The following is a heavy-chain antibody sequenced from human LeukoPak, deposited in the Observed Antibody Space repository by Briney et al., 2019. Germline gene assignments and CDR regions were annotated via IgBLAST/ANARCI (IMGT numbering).Heavy chain of an antibody. CDR2: ISRNGDST. CDR1: GFTFSSYA. CDR3: ARKYSSSWYPCFDY. J-gene: IGHJ4*02. Sequence: GGSLRLSCAASGFTFSSYAMHWVRQAPGRGLEYVSGISRNGDSTYYANSVKGRFTNNRNNSKNTLYLKMGSLRAEDMDVYYCARKYSSSWYPCFDYWGQGTLVTVSS. D-gene: IGHD6-13*01. V-gene: IGHV3-64*01.